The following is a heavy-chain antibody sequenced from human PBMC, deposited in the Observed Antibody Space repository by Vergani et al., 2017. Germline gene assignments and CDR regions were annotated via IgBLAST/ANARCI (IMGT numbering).Heavy chain of an antibody. V-gene: IGHV3-30*03. CDR1: GFTFSSYG. J-gene: IGHJ4*02. D-gene: IGHD5-12*01. CDR2: ISYDGSNK. CDR3: AXDSRRILGYSGYVEWLGTEAFDY. Sequence: QVQLVESGGGVVQPGRSLRLSCAASGFTFSSYGMHWVRQAPGKGLEWVAVISYDGSNKYYADSVKGRFTISRDNSKNTLYLQMNSLRAEDTAVYYCAXDSRRILGYSGYVEWLGTEAFDYWGQGTLVTVSS.